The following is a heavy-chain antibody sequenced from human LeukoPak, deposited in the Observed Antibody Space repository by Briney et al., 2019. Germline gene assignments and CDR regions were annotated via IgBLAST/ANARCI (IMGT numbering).Heavy chain of an antibody. CDR2: MNPNSGNT. CDR1: GYTFTGYY. D-gene: IGHD5-18*01. Sequence: ASVKVSCKASGYTFTGYYMHWVRQAPGQGLEWMGWMNPNSGNTGYAQKFQGRVTMTRNTSISTAYMELSSLRSEDTAVYYCARVPSLEWIQLWSYGGYYFDYWGQGTLVTVSS. CDR3: ARVPSLEWIQLWSYGGYYFDY. V-gene: IGHV1-8*02. J-gene: IGHJ4*02.